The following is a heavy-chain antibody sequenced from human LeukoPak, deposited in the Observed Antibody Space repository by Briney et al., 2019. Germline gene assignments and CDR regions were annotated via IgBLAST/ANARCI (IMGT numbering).Heavy chain of an antibody. CDR3: VSPRVFSYGYFDY. CDR1: GGSISSSSAY. Sequence: PSETLSLACTVSGGSISSSSAYWGWIRQPPGKGLEWIGSIHYSKNTYYNPSLKSRVTISADTSKNQFSLTLGSVSTTDTAVYYCVSPRVFSYGYFDYWGQGTLVTVSS. CDR2: IHYSKNT. D-gene: IGHD5-18*01. J-gene: IGHJ4*02. V-gene: IGHV4-39*01.